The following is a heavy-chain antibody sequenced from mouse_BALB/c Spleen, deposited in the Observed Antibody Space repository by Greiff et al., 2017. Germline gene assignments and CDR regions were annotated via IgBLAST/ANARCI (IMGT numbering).Heavy chain of an antibody. V-gene: IGHV5-6-3*01. Sequence: EVQRVESGGGLVQPGGSLKLSCAASGFTFSSYGMSWVRQTPDKRLELVATINSNGGSTYYPDSVKGRFTISRDNAKNTLYLQMSSLKSEDTAMYYCARVYRYDAGFAYWGQGTLVTVSA. CDR2: INSNGGST. CDR3: ARVYRYDAGFAY. D-gene: IGHD2-14*01. CDR1: GFTFSSYG. J-gene: IGHJ3*01.